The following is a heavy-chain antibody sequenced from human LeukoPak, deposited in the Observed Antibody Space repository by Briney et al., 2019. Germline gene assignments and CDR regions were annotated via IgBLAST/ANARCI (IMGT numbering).Heavy chain of an antibody. CDR3: ARDGFD. V-gene: IGHV3-7*03. J-gene: IGHJ4*02. D-gene: IGHD2-2*03. Sequence: GGSLRLSCAASGFTFSSYWMNWARQAPGKGLEWVASINHNGNVNYYVDSVKGRFTISRDNAKNSLYLQMNSLRAEDTAVYYCARDGFDWGQGTLVTVSS. CDR1: GFTFSSYW. CDR2: INHNGNVN.